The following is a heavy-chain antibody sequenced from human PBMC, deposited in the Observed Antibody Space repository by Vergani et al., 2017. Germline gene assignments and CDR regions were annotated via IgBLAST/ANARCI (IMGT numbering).Heavy chain of an antibody. CDR1: GYTFTGYY. D-gene: IGHD6-19*01. V-gene: IGHV1-2*02. Sequence: QVQLVQSGAEVKKPGASVKVSCKASGYTFTGYYMHWVRQAPGQGLEWMGWINPNSGGTNYAQKLQGRVTMTTDTSTSTAYMELRSLRSDDTAVYYCARVRIAVAGPFDYWGQGTLVTVSS. J-gene: IGHJ4*02. CDR2: INPNSGGT. CDR3: ARVRIAVAGPFDY.